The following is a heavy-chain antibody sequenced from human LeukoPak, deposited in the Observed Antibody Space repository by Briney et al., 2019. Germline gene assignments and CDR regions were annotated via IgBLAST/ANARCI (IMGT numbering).Heavy chain of an antibody. CDR1: GGSISSSNW. CDR2: IYHSGST. J-gene: IGHJ6*03. V-gene: IGHV4-4*02. D-gene: IGHD2/OR15-2a*01. Sequence: SETLSLTCAVSGGSISSSNWWSWVRQPPGKGLEWIGEIYHSGSTNYNPSLKSRVTISVDKSKNQFSLKLSSVTAADTAVYYCARGLFRGVRTDPYYHYYMDVWGKGTTVTVSS. CDR3: ARGLFRGVRTDPYYHYYMDV.